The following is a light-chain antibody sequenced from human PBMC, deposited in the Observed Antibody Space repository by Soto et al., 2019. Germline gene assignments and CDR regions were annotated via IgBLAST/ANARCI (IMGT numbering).Light chain of an antibody. CDR2: DDT. CDR3: GTWDSSLSAWV. CDR1: SSNIARYY. Sequence: QSVLTQPPSVSAAPGQKVTISCSGGSSNIARYYVSWYRQVPGTAPTLLIYDDTKRPSGIPDRFSGSKSGTSATLGITGLQTVDEADYYCGTWDSSLSAWVFGGGTKLTVL. J-gene: IGLJ3*02. V-gene: IGLV1-51*01.